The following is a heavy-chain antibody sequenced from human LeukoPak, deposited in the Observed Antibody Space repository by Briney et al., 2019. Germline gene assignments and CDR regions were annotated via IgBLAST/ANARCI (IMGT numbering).Heavy chain of an antibody. CDR3: VAVSGWRFDY. Sequence: GGSLRLSCVVSGFNFDNFAMHWVRQPLGKGLEWVAVISHDGRTKYYADSMKGRITISRDNAKNSLYVQMNSLRVEDTAVYYCVAVSGWRFDYWGQGTLVTVSS. CDR1: GFNFDNFA. CDR2: ISHDGRTK. D-gene: IGHD6-19*01. V-gene: IGHV3-30*04. J-gene: IGHJ4*02.